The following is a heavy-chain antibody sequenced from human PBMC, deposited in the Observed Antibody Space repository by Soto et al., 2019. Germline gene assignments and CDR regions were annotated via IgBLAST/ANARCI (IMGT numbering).Heavy chain of an antibody. CDR2: IYYSGST. J-gene: IGHJ5*02. V-gene: IGHV4-39*01. CDR3: ACEGSFITLVRGVIPNWFDP. D-gene: IGHD3-10*01. Sequence: SETLSLTFTVSGGSISSSSYYWGWIRQPPGKGLEWIGSIYYSGSTYYNPSLKSRVTISVDTSKNQFSLKLSSVTAADTAGYYCACEGSFITLVRGVIPNWFDPWGQGTLVTVSS. CDR1: GGSISSSSYY.